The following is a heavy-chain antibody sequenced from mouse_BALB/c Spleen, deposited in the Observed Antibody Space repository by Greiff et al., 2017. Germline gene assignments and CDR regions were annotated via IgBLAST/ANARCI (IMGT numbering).Heavy chain of an antibody. J-gene: IGHJ3*01. D-gene: IGHD4-1*01. V-gene: IGHV1-7*01. CDR2: INPSTGYT. CDR1: GYTFTSYW. CDR3: ASELGRFAY. Sequence: QVQLQQSGAELAKPGASVKMSCKASGYTFTSYWMHWVKQSPGQGLEWIGYINPSTGYTEYNQKFKDKATLTADKSSSTAYMQLSSLTSEDSAVYYCASELGRFAYWGQGTLVTVSA.